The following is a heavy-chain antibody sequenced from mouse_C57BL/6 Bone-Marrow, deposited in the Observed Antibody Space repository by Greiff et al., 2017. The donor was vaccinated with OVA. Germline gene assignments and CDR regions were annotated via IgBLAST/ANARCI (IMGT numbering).Heavy chain of an antibody. CDR2: ISSGGSYT. Sequence: EVKLVESGGDLVKPGGSLKLSCAASGFTFSSYGMSWVRQTPDKRLEWVATISSGGSYTYYPDSVKGRFTISRDNAKNTLYLQMSSLKSEDTAMYYCARRGIITTDWYFDVWGTGTTVTVSS. J-gene: IGHJ1*03. D-gene: IGHD1-1*01. CDR1: GFTFSSYG. V-gene: IGHV5-6*02. CDR3: ARRGIITTDWYFDV.